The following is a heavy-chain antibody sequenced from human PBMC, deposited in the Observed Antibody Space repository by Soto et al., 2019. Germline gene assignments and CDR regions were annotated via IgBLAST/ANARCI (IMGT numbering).Heavy chain of an antibody. D-gene: IGHD5-18*01. CDR3: ARGVVGYSYGYDY. CDR2: ISGRTI. CDR1: GFTFSIYA. Sequence: GGSLRLSCAASGFTFSIYAMSWVRQAPGKGLEWVSAISGRTIYYGDSVKGRFTISRDNAKNSLYLQMNSLRAEDTAVYYCARGVVGYSYGYDYWGQGTLVTVSS. J-gene: IGHJ4*02. V-gene: IGHV3-21*01.